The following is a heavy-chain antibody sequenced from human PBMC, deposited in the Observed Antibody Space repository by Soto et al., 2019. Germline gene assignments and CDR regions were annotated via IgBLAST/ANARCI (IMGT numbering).Heavy chain of an antibody. CDR2: NNPYNANV. CDR3: ARDRVAVIWEEAFDI. D-gene: IGHD1-26*01. CDR1: GYTFTNQG. V-gene: IGHV1-18*01. Sequence: QVQLVQSGAEVQKPGASLKASCKTSGYTFTNQGINWVRQAPGQGFEWRGWNNPYNANVNCAQKLQGRVTMTTDTATSTAYMDLRTVRSHATAFDYCARDRVAVIWEEAFDIWGQGTIVTVSS. J-gene: IGHJ3*02.